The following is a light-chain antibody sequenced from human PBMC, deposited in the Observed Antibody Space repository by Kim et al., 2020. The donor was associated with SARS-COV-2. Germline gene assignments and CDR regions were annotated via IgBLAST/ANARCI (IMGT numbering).Light chain of an antibody. CDR2: GKN. V-gene: IGLV3-19*01. Sequence: SSELTQDPAVSVALGQTVRITCQGDSLRSYYATWYQQKPGQAPIVVIYGKNNRPSGTPDRFSGSSSGNTASLTITGTPAGDEADYYCNSRDSNDNGVFGG. J-gene: IGLJ2*01. CDR3: NSRDSNDNGV. CDR1: SLRSYY.